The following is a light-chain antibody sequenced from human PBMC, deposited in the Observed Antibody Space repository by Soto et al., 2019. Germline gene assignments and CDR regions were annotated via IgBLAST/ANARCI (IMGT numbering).Light chain of an antibody. J-gene: IGKJ1*01. CDR1: QGISSY. V-gene: IGKV1-5*01. CDR2: DAS. CDR3: QQYNSYSEA. Sequence: DIQMTQSPSSVSASVGDRFTITCRASQGISSYLAWYQQKPGKAPKLLIYDASSLESGVPSRFSGSASGTEFTLTISSLQPDDFATYYCQQYNSYSEAFGQGTKVDI.